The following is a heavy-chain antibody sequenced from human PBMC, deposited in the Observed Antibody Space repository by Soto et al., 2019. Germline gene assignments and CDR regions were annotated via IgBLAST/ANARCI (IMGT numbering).Heavy chain of an antibody. Sequence: PGGSLRLSCAASGFTFSSYGMHWVRQAPGKGLEWVAVIWYDGSNKYYADSVKGRFTISRDNSKSTLYLQMNSLRAEDTAVYYCARDRSAREQLWLTPNYYYGMDVWGQGTTVTVSS. J-gene: IGHJ6*02. V-gene: IGHV3-33*01. CDR2: IWYDGSNK. CDR1: GFTFSSYG. D-gene: IGHD5-18*01. CDR3: ARDRSAREQLWLTPNYYYGMDV.